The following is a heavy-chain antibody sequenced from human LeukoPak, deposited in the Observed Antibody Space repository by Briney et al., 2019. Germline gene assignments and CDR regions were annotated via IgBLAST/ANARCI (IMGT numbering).Heavy chain of an antibody. D-gene: IGHD5-18*01. V-gene: IGHV1-69*04. CDR1: GGTFSSYA. Sequence: GASVKVSCKASGGTFSSYAISWVRQAPGRGLEWMGRIIPNLGMALYAQKFKGRVTITADKSPSTAYMELSRLRSDDTAVYYCARETDTAMVTDEVDAFDIWGQGTMVTVSS. J-gene: IGHJ3*02. CDR2: IIPNLGMA. CDR3: ARETDTAMVTDEVDAFDI.